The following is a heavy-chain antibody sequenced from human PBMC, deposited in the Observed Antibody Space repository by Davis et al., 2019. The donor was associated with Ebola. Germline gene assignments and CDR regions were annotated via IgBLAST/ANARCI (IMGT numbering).Heavy chain of an antibody. CDR1: GGSISSGGYS. V-gene: IGHV4-30-2*01. Sequence: SETLSLTCAVSGGSISSGGYSWSWIRQPPGKGLEWIGYIYHSGSTYYNPSLKSRVTISVDRSKNQFSLKLSSVTAADTAVYYCARDTPWIEIVGAANDAFDIWGQGTMVTVSS. J-gene: IGHJ3*02. CDR3: ARDTPWIEIVGAANDAFDI. CDR2: IYHSGST. D-gene: IGHD1-26*01.